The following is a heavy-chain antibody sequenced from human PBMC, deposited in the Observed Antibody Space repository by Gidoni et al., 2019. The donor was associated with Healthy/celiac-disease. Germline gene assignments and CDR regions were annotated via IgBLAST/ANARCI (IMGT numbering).Heavy chain of an antibody. CDR1: GGPILSSSYD. V-gene: IGHV4-39*01. J-gene: IGHJ4*02. CDR2: IYSSGST. D-gene: IGHD4-17*01. CDR3: ARLVFSYGDSDY. Sequence: QLQLQESGPGLVKPSETMARTCTVSGGPILSSSYDWGWIRQPPGKGLEWIGSIYSSGSTYYNPSLKRRVTISVDTSKNQFSLKLSSVTAADTAVYYCARLVFSYGDSDYWGQGTLVTVSS.